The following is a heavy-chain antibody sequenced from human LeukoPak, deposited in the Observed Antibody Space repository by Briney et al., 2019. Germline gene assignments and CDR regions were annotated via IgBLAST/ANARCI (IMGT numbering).Heavy chain of an antibody. CDR1: GGSISSGGYS. V-gene: IGHV4-30-2*01. J-gene: IGHJ4*02. D-gene: IGHD2-15*01. CDR2: IYHSGST. Sequence: SETLSLTCAVSGGSISSGGYSWSWLRQPPGTGLEWIGYIYHSGSTYYNPSLKSRVTISVDRSKNQFSLKLSSVTAADTAVYYCARGGGYCSGGSCYSGAPLDYWGQGTLVTVSS. CDR3: ARGGGYCSGGSCYSGAPLDY.